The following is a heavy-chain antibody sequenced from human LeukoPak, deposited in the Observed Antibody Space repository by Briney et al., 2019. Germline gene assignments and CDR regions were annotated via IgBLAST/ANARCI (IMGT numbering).Heavy chain of an antibody. V-gene: IGHV3-30*02. D-gene: IGHD6-13*01. CDR2: IRYDGSNK. J-gene: IGHJ4*02. CDR3: AKEASHGSWYTTLYYFDY. CDR1: GFTFSSYE. Sequence: PGGSLRLSCAASGFTFSSYEMNWVRQAPGKGLEWVAFIRYDGSNKYYADSVKGRFTISRDNSKNTLYLQMNSLRAEDTAVYYCAKEASHGSWYTTLYYFDYWGQGTLVTVSS.